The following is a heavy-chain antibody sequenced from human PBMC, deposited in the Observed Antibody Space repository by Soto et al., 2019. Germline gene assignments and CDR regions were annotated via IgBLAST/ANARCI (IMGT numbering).Heavy chain of an antibody. V-gene: IGHV1-18*01. D-gene: IGHD3-22*01. CDR2: ISAYNGNT. Sequence: ASVKVSCKASGYTFTSYGISWVRQAPGQGLEWMGWISAYNGNTNYAQKLQGRVTMTTDTSTSTAYMELRSLRSDDTAVYYCERESLYYYDSSGSNDYWGQGTLVTVSS. J-gene: IGHJ4*02. CDR1: GYTFTSYG. CDR3: ERESLYYYDSSGSNDY.